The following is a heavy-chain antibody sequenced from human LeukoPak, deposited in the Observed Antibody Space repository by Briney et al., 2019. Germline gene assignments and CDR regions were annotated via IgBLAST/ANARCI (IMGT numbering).Heavy chain of an antibody. J-gene: IGHJ5*02. Sequence: ASVKVSCKASGYTFTGYYMHWVRQAPGQGLEWMGWINPNSGGTNYAQKFQGRVTMTRDTSISTAYMELSRLRSDDTAVYYCARVSSSLTWFDPWGQGTLVTVSS. CDR2: INPNSGGT. V-gene: IGHV1-2*02. D-gene: IGHD6-13*01. CDR1: GYTFTGYY. CDR3: ARVSSSLTWFDP.